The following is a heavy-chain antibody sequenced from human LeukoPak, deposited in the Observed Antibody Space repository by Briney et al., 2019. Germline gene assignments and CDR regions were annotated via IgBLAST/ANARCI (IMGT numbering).Heavy chain of an antibody. V-gene: IGHV3-7*01. D-gene: IGHD4-23*01. CDR2: IKYDGTYT. J-gene: IGHJ4*02. Sequence: PGGSLRLSCEASGFDFRNYYMSWDRQAPGKGLEWLANIKYDGTYTNYKDSVKGRLTLSRDNAKNSVYLQMNSLRAEDTAVYYCTRDEGATVATYRFDFWGRGTLVTVSS. CDR1: GFDFRNYY. CDR3: TRDEGATVATYRFDF.